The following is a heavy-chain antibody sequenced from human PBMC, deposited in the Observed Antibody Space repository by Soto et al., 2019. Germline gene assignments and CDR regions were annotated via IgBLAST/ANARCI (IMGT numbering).Heavy chain of an antibody. CDR1: GFTFSSYA. D-gene: IGHD2-2*01. V-gene: IGHV3-23*01. Sequence: GGSLRLSCAASGFTFSSYAMSWVRQAPGKGLEWVSAISGSGGSTYYADSVKGRFTISRDNSKNTLYLQMNSLRAEDTAVYYCAITLVVVPAAMLPPAFDIWGQGTMVTVSS. CDR2: ISGSGGST. CDR3: AITLVVVPAAMLPPAFDI. J-gene: IGHJ3*02.